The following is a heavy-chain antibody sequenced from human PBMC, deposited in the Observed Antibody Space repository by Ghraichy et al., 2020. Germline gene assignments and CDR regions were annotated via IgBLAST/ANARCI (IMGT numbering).Heavy chain of an antibody. V-gene: IGHV4-4*07. D-gene: IGHD1-26*01. CDR1: GGSISSYY. J-gene: IGHJ6*02. CDR2: IYTSGST. CDR3: ARWAGAGFYYYYGMDV. Sequence: SQTLSLTCTVSGGSISSYYWSWIRQPAGKGLEWIGRIYTSGSTNYNPSLKSRVTMSVDTSKNQFSLKLSSVTAADTAVYYCARWAGAGFYYYYGMDVWGQGTTVTVSS.